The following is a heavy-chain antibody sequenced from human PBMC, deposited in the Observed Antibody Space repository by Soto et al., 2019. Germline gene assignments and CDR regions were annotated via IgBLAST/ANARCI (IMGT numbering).Heavy chain of an antibody. Sequence: QVKLVQSGAEVKKPGASVKVSCKASGYTFTSYGISWVRQAPGQGLEWMGWISAYNGNTNYAQKLQGRVTITTDTPTSTAYMDLRSLRSDDTAVYYCARDLSSSWYGERDWFDPWGQGTLVTVSS. CDR2: ISAYNGNT. CDR1: GYTFTSYG. D-gene: IGHD6-13*01. V-gene: IGHV1-18*01. J-gene: IGHJ5*02. CDR3: ARDLSSSWYGERDWFDP.